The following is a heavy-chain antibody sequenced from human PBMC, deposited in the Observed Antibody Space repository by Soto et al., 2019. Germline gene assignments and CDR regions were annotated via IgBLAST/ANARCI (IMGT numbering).Heavy chain of an antibody. J-gene: IGHJ6*02. V-gene: IGHV3-48*02. Sequence: PGGSLRLSCAASGFTFSSYSMNWVRQAPGKGLEWVSYISSSTIYYADSVKGRFTISRDNAKNSLYLQMNSLRDEDTAVYYCARGLIWGGYYYYYYYYGMDVWGQGTTVTVSS. CDR1: GFTFSSYS. D-gene: IGHD3-3*01. CDR2: ISSSTI. CDR3: ARGLIWGGYYYYYYYYGMDV.